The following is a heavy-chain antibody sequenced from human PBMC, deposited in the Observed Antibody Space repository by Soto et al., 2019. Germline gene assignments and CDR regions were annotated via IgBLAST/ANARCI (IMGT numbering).Heavy chain of an antibody. CDR3: AREGAGEFSHHHYFYHIDV. J-gene: IGHJ6*03. D-gene: IGHD3-10*01. CDR1: GFTFSDCW. CDR2: INIRGTAT. V-gene: IGHV3-74*03. Sequence: EVQLVESGGGLVQPGGSLRLSCAASGFTFSDCWMQWVRQAPGQGLVWVARINIRGTATTYADSVKGRFTISRDDAKDTLYLQMKGLRAEDTGVYYCAREGAGEFSHHHYFYHIDVWGKGTTVSVSS.